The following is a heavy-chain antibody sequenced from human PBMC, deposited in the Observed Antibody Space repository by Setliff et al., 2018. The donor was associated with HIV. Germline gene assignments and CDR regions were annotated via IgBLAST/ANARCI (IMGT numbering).Heavy chain of an antibody. CDR1: GYSITNGYY. CDR2: IYQTGSI. V-gene: IGHV4-38-2*02. Sequence: KPSETLSLTCSVSGYSITNGYYWGWFRQSPGKGLEWIATIYQTGSIYYNPSLQNRVTLLLDMSKNQFSLKLNSVTAADTATYYCATPGYDDDVFGYFRFWGRGTLVTVSS. CDR3: ATPGYDDDVFGYFRF. J-gene: IGHJ1*01. D-gene: IGHD5-12*01.